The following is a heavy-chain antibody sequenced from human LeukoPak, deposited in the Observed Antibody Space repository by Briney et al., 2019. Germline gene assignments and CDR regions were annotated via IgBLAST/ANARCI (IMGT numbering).Heavy chain of an antibody. CDR2: IHPNSGGT. V-gene: IGHV1-2*06. D-gene: IGHD1-26*01. Sequence: GASVKVSCKASGYTFTGYYIHWVRQAPGQGLEWMGRIHPNSGGTNYAQKFQGRVTMTRDTSISTAYMELSRLRSDDTAVYYCARGTSEWEIKYCWLDPWGQGTLVTVSS. CDR3: ARGTSEWEIKYCWLDP. J-gene: IGHJ5*02. CDR1: GYTFTGYY.